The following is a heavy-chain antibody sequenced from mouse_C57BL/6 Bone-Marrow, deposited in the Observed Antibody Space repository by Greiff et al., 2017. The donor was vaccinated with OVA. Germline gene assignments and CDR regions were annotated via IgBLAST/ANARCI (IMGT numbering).Heavy chain of an antibody. CDR2: INPNSGST. CDR3: AHYYSDCCAMDY. V-gene: IGHV1-64*01. D-gene: IGHD1-1*01. J-gene: IGHJ4*01. CDR1: GYTFTSYW. Sequence: VQLQQPGAELVKPGASVKLSCKASGYTFTSYWMHWVKQRPGQGLEWIGMINPNSGSTNYNEKFKSKATLTVDKSSSTAYMQLSSLTSEDSAVYYCAHYYSDCCAMDYWGQGTSVTVSA.